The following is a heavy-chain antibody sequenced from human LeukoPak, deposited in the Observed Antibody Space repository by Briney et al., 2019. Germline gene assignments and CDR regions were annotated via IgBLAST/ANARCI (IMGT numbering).Heavy chain of an antibody. V-gene: IGHV3-21*01. D-gene: IGHD3-22*01. CDR1: GFTFSSYS. CDR3: ARDNIDYYDSSGYPDY. Sequence: GSLRLSCAASGFTFSSYSMNWVRQAPGKGLEWVSSISSSSSYIYYADSVKGRFTISRDNAKNSLYLQMNSLRAEDTAVYYCARDNIDYYDSSGYPDYWGQGTLVTVSS. CDR2: ISSSSSYI. J-gene: IGHJ4*02.